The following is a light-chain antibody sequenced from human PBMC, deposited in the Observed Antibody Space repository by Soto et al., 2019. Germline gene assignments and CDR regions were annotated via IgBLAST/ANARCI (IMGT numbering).Light chain of an antibody. CDR2: DVG. CDR1: TSDVGGYNS. V-gene: IGLV2-14*01. J-gene: IGLJ2*01. CDR3: SSYTTTSTL. Sequence: QSVLTQPASVSGSPGQSITISCTGTTSDVGGYNSVSWYQQYPGKAPKLMIYDVGNRPSGVSNRFSGSKSGNTASLTISGLQAEDEADYYCSSYTTTSTLFGGGTKLTVL.